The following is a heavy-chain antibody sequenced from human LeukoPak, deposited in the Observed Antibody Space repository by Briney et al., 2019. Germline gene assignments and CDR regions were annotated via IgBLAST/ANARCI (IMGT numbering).Heavy chain of an antibody. D-gene: IGHD3-3*01. CDR1: GGTFSSCA. V-gene: IGHV1-69*13. CDR2: IIPIFGTA. J-gene: IGHJ5*02. CDR3: AASSNYYDFWSGYYLGWFDP. Sequence: GASVKVSCKASGGTFSSCAISWVRQAPGQGLEWMGGIIPIFGTANYAQKFQGRVTITADESTSTAYMELSSLRSEDTAVYYCAASSNYYDFWSGYYLGWFDPWGQGTLVTVSS.